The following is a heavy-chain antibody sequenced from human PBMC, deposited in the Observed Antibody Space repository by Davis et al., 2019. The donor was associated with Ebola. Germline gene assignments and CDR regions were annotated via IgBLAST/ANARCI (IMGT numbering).Heavy chain of an antibody. Sequence: GGSLRLSCAASGFTFSSYAMTWVRQAPGKGLEWVSTISGSGTYTYYADSVKGRFTISRDNSKNSLYLQMNSLRAEDTAVYYCARDGMATIPPCDYWGQGTLVTVSS. J-gene: IGHJ4*02. D-gene: IGHD5-24*01. CDR1: GFTFSSYA. V-gene: IGHV3-23*01. CDR3: ARDGMATIPPCDY. CDR2: ISGSGTYT.